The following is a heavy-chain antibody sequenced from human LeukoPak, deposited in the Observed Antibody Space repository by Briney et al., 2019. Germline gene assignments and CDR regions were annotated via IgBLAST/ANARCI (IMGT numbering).Heavy chain of an antibody. J-gene: IGHJ4*02. V-gene: IGHV3-74*01. Sequence: GGSLRLSCAASGFTFSSYWMHWVRQAPGKGLVWVSRINSDGSSTSYADSVKGRFTISRDNAKNSLYLQMNSLRAEDTAVYYCARDCTFKFSGYSSGFCPFDYWGQGTLVTVSS. D-gene: IGHD6-19*01. CDR2: INSDGSST. CDR1: GFTFSSYW. CDR3: ARDCTFKFSGYSSGFCPFDY.